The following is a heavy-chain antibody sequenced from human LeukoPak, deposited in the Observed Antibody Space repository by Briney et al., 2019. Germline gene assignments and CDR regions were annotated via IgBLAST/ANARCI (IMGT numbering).Heavy chain of an antibody. CDR3: ARGQRITMTD. V-gene: IGHV4-34*01. J-gene: IGHJ4*02. CDR1: GGSFSAYY. Sequence: SETLSLTCAVYGGSFSAYYWSWIRQPPGKGLEWIREINHSGSTNYNPSLKSRVAISVDTSRNQFSLRLSSVTAADTAVYYCARGQRITMTDWGQGTLVTVSS. D-gene: IGHD3-22*01. CDR2: INHSGST.